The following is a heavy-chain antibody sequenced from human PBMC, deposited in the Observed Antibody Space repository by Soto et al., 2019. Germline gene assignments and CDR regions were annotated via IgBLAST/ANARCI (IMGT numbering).Heavy chain of an antibody. J-gene: IGHJ2*01. CDR1: GGSVSSGSYY. V-gene: IGHV4-61*01. Sequence: SETLSLTCTVSGGSVSSGSYYWSWIRQPPGKGLEWIGYIYYSGSTNYNPSLKSRVTISVDTSKNRFSLKLSSVTAADTAVYYCARVGYYDSSGYYSLPDWYFDLWGRGTMVTVSS. CDR2: IYYSGST. D-gene: IGHD3-22*01. CDR3: ARVGYYDSSGYYSLPDWYFDL.